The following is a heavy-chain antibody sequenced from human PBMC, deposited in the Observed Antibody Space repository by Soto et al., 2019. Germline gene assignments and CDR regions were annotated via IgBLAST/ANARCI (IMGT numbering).Heavy chain of an antibody. D-gene: IGHD3-10*01. CDR1: GGTFSSYA. Sequence: QVQLVQSGAEVKKPGSSVKVSCKASGGTFSSYAISWVRQAPGQGLEWMGGFNPIFETANYAQKFQGRVTITADESTNTAYMELSSLRSEDTAVYYCTRGITLIWGVIPPGYYYGMDVWGQGTTVAVSS. CDR3: TRGITLIWGVIPPGYYYGMDV. V-gene: IGHV1-69*01. CDR2: FNPIFETA. J-gene: IGHJ6*02.